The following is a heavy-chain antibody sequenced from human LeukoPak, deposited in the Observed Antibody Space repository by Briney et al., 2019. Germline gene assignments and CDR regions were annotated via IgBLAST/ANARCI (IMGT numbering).Heavy chain of an antibody. CDR2: LYSGGT. CDR3: AGGYCTGGLCFRLFDS. D-gene: IGHD2-8*02. V-gene: IGHV4-39*01. Sequence: SETLSLTCTVSGGSIGSNSYFWGWIRQPPGKGLEWIGSLYSGGTNYTPSLKSRVTISVDTSKNQFSLKLTSVTAADTAVYFCAGGYCTGGLCFRLFDSWGQGTLVTVSS. J-gene: IGHJ4*02. CDR1: GGSIGSNSYF.